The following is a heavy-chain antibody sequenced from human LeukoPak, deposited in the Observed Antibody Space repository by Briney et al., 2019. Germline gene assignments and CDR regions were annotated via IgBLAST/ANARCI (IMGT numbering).Heavy chain of an antibody. CDR2: ISAYNGNT. D-gene: IGHD2-15*01. CDR3: ARAVYCSGASCFSDFDY. Sequence: ASVKVSRKASGYTFTSYGISWVRQAPGQGLEWMGWISAYNGNTNYAQKLQGRVTMTTDTSTSTAYMELRSLRSDDTAVYYCARAVYCSGASCFSDFDYWGQGTLVTVSS. V-gene: IGHV1-18*04. CDR1: GYTFTSYG. J-gene: IGHJ4*02.